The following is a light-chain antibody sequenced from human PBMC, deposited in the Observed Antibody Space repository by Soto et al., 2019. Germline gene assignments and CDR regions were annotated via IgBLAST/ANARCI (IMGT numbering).Light chain of an antibody. CDR1: SSDVVLYDY. CDR3: SSYTSDSSYV. CDR2: AVG. V-gene: IGLV2-14*01. Sequence: QSVLAQPASVSGSPGQSITISCTGTSSDVVLYDYVSWYQQHPGKAPQLMIYAVGNRPSGVSNRFSASKSGNTASLFISGLQAEDEADYYCSSYTSDSSYVFGSGTKVTVL. J-gene: IGLJ1*01.